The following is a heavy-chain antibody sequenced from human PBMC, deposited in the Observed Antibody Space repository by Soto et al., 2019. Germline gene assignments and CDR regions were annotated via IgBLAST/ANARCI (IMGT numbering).Heavy chain of an antibody. CDR2: FYSSGSI. CDR3: ARMYTSGSGWFHT. CDR1: GYSITAGGYY. V-gene: IGHV4-31*03. Sequence: PSETLSLTCFVSGYSITAGGYYWSWIRQHPGKGLEWIGSFYSSGSIIYNPSLRSRVSISGDTSSNQFSMSLTSVTAADTARYYCARMYTSGSGWFHTWGPGTLVTVSS. D-gene: IGHD6-19*01. J-gene: IGHJ5*02.